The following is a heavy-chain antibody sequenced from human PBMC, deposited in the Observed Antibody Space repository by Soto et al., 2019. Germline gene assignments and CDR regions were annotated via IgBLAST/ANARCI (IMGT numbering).Heavy chain of an antibody. CDR1: GYTFTSYG. V-gene: IGHV1-18*01. Sequence: ASVKVSCKASGYTFTSYGISWVRQAPGQGLEWMGWISAYNGNTNYAQKLQGRVTMTTDTSTSTAYMELRSLRSDDTAVYYCAFSRYFDWLLYDWGQGTLVTVSS. D-gene: IGHD3-9*01. J-gene: IGHJ4*02. CDR3: AFSRYFDWLLYD. CDR2: ISAYNGNT.